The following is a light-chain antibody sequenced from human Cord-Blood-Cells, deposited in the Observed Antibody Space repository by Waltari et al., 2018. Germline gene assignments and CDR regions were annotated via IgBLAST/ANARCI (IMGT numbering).Light chain of an antibody. Sequence: EIVLTQSPGTLSLSPGEIATLSCRASQSVSSSYLAWYQQKPGQAPRVLIYGASSRATGIPDRFSGSGSETDFTLAISRLEPEDFAVYYWQQYGSSPRTFGQGTKLEIK. J-gene: IGKJ2*01. V-gene: IGKV3-20*01. CDR1: QSVSSSY. CDR2: GAS. CDR3: QQYGSSPRT.